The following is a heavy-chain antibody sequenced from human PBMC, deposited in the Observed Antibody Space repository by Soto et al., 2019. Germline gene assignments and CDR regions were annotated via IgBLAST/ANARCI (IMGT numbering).Heavy chain of an antibody. V-gene: IGHV3-15*01. J-gene: IGHJ6*02. Sequence: EVQLVESGGGLVKPGGSLRLSCAASGFTFSNAWMSWVRQAPGKGLEWVGRIKSETDGGTTDYAAPVKGRFTISRDDSKNTLYLQMNSLKTEDTAVYYCTTRSPTTVQLERRFVDYYGMDVWGQGTTVTVSS. CDR2: IKSETDGGTT. D-gene: IGHD1-1*01. CDR3: TTRSPTTVQLERRFVDYYGMDV. CDR1: GFTFSNAW.